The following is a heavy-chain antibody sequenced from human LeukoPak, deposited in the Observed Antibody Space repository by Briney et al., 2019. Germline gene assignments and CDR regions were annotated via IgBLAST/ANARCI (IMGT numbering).Heavy chain of an antibody. D-gene: IGHD3-10*01. CDR3: AKDLVTGSLDY. Sequence: GGSLRLSCAASGFTFSSYAMNWVRQAPGKGLEWVSAITGSGGRTYYADSVKGRFTISRDNSKNTLYLQMNSLRAEDTAIYYCAKDLVTGSLDYWGQGTLVTVSS. CDR1: GFTFSSYA. J-gene: IGHJ4*02. CDR2: ITGSGGRT. V-gene: IGHV3-23*01.